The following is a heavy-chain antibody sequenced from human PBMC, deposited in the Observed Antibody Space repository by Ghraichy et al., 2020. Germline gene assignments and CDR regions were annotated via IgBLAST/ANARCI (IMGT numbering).Heavy chain of an antibody. D-gene: IGHD5-18*01. CDR3: ARHLKVGIQLWFFDF. J-gene: IGHJ4*02. CDR2: IYYSGTT. CDR1: GGSISSSSYY. V-gene: IGHV4-39*01. Sequence: SETLSLTCTVSGGSISSSSYYWGWIRQPPGKGLEWIGSIYYSGTTYYNPSLKSRVTISVDTSKNQFSLKLSSVTAADTAVYYCARHLKVGIQLWFFDFWGQGTLVTVSS.